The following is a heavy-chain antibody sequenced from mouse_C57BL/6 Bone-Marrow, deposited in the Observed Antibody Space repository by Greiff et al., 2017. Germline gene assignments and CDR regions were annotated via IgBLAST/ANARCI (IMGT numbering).Heavy chain of an antibody. CDR2: IDPENGDT. J-gene: IGHJ1*03. CDR3: TTYYWYFDV. CDR1: GFNIKDDY. Sequence: SGAELVRPGASVKLSCTASGFNIKDDYMHWVKQRPEQGLEWIGWIDPENGDTEYASKFQGKATITADTSSNTAYLQLSSLTSEDTAVYYCTTYYWYFDVWGTGTTVTVSS. V-gene: IGHV14-4*01.